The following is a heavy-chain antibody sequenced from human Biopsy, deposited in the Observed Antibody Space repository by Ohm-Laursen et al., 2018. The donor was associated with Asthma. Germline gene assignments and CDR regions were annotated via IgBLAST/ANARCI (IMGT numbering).Heavy chain of an antibody. V-gene: IGHV3-33*05. Sequence: SLRLSCSASGFTFSSYGMDWVRQAPGKGLEWVALMSYDGSMKDYADSVRGRFTISRDNSKNTLYLHMNSLRVEDTAVYCCARGLDYSGRSGFDYWGQGTLVTVSS. CDR1: GFTFSSYG. CDR3: ARGLDYSGRSGFDY. J-gene: IGHJ4*02. CDR2: MSYDGSMK. D-gene: IGHD3-10*01.